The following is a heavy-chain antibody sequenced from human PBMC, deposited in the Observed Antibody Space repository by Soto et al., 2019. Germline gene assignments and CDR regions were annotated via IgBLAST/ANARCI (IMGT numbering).Heavy chain of an antibody. CDR1: GGSISSYY. J-gene: IGHJ6*02. D-gene: IGHD2-15*01. CDR3: ARRNCSGGSCYSLDYYYGMDV. Sequence: QVQLQESGPGLVKPSETLSLTCTVSGGSISSYYWSWIRQPPGKGLEWIGYIYYSGSTNYNPSLKSRVTLSVDTSKNQFPLKLSSVTAADTAVYYCARRNCSGGSCYSLDYYYGMDVWGQGTTVTVSS. CDR2: IYYSGST. V-gene: IGHV4-59*08.